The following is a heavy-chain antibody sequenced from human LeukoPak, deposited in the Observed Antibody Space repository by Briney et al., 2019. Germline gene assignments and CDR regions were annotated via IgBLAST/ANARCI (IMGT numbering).Heavy chain of an antibody. CDR1: RYTFTAYY. J-gene: IGHJ4*02. D-gene: IGHD3-16*01. V-gene: IGHV1-2*02. Sequence: ASVKVSCKASRYTFTAYYMHWVRQAPGQGLEWMGWINPNSGGTNYAQKFQGRVNMTRDTSISTAYMEVSRLRSDDTAVYYRAREVMITFGGVKAPMDYWGQGTLVTVSS. CDR2: INPNSGGT. CDR3: AREVMITFGGVKAPMDY.